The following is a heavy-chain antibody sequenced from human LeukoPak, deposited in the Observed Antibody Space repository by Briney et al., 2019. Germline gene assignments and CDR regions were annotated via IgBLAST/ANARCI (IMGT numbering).Heavy chain of an antibody. J-gene: IGHJ3*02. Sequence: PGGSLRLSCAASGFTFSSTGMHWVRQAPGKGLEWVANIKQDGSEKYYVDSVKGRFTISRDNAKNSLYLQMNSLRAEDTAVYYCAREGVTGAFDIWGQGTMVTVSS. CDR2: IKQDGSEK. D-gene: IGHD2-21*02. CDR1: GFTFSSTG. CDR3: AREGVTGAFDI. V-gene: IGHV3-7*01.